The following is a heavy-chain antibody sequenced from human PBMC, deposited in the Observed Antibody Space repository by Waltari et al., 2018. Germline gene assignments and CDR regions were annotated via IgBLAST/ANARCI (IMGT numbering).Heavy chain of an antibody. J-gene: IGHJ3*01. CDR3: ARDLSPDCGAGCYLDAFDV. CDR2: KNKDGSKK. Sequence: EVELVESGGGLVQSGGSLRLSCVASGITVSSDWMTWVRQAPGKGREWVAKKNKDGSKKNYVEPVKGRFTISRDNAMNSLDLQMASLRAEDTALYYCARDLSPDCGAGCYLDAFDVWGQGTMVTVSS. D-gene: IGHD2-15*01. CDR1: GITVSSDW. V-gene: IGHV3-7*01.